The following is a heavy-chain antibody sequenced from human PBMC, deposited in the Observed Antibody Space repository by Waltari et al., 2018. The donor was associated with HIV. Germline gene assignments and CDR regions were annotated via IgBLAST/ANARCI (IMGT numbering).Heavy chain of an antibody. CDR2: INHSGST. CDR3: ARGAATAIPAFEY. CDR1: GGSFSGYY. V-gene: IGHV4-34*01. J-gene: IGHJ4*02. Sequence: QVQLQQWGAGLLKPSETLSLTCAVYGGSFSGYYWSWTRQPPGKGLEWIGEINHSGSTNYNPSRKSRVTISVDTSKNQFSLKLSSVTAADTAVYYCARGAATAIPAFEYWGRGTLVTVSS. D-gene: IGHD2-2*02.